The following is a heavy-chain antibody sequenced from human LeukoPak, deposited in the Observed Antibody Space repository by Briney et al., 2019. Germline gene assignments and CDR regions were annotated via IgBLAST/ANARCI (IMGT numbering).Heavy chain of an antibody. D-gene: IGHD3-22*01. CDR3: ARDVSRSYYYDSSVFRSHNYYFDY. CDR1: GGTFSSYT. Sequence: ASVKVSCKASGGTFSSYTISWVRQAPGQGLEWMGRIIPILGIANCAQKFQGRVTITADKSTSAAYMELSSLRSEDTAVYYCARDVSRSYYYDSSVFRSHNYYFDYWGQGTLVTVSS. J-gene: IGHJ4*02. CDR2: IIPILGIA. V-gene: IGHV1-69*04.